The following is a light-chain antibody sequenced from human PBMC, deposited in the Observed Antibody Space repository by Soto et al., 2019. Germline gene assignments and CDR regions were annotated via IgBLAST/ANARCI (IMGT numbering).Light chain of an antibody. Sequence: QSALTQPASVSGSPGQSITISCTGTSSDVGGYNYVSWYQHHPGKAPKLMIYDVSNRPSGVSNRFSGSKSGSTASLTISGLQAEDEADYYCCSYAGSTTSWVFGGGTKLTVL. V-gene: IGLV2-14*03. CDR1: SSDVGGYNY. CDR3: CSYAGSTTSWV. CDR2: DVS. J-gene: IGLJ3*02.